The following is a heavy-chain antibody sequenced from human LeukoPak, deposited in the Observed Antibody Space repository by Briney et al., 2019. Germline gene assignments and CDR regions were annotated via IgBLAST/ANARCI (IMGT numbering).Heavy chain of an antibody. V-gene: IGHV5-51*01. CDR3: ARPALDCSNNSCYAVYYFDY. J-gene: IGHJ4*02. CDR1: GYSFNTNW. Sequence: GESLKMSCKGSGYSFNTNWIGWVRQKPGKGLEWMGIIYPDDSDTRYSPSFQGQVTISADKSISTAYLQWSSLKAPDTAMYYCARPALDCSNNSCYAVYYFDYWGQGTLVTVSS. CDR2: IYPDDSDT. D-gene: IGHD2-2*01.